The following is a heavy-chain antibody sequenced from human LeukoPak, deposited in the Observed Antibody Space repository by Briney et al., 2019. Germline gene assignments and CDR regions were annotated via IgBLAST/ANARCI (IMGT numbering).Heavy chain of an antibody. CDR2: IKSKIDGGTT. J-gene: IGHJ4*02. D-gene: IGHD3-10*01. CDR1: GFTFSNAW. Sequence: PGGSLRLSCAVSGFTFSNAWMSWVRQAPGKGLEWVCRIKSKIDGGTTDYAAPVRGRFTISRDESKNTLYLQMSRLKTEDTAVYYCTTVKFGELSSHFDYWGQGTLVTVSS. V-gene: IGHV3-15*01. CDR3: TTVKFGELSSHFDY.